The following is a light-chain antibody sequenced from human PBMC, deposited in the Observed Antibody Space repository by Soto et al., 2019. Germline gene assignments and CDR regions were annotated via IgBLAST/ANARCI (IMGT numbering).Light chain of an antibody. Sequence: LTQPASVSGSPGQSITISCTGISSDVGGYNYVSWYQQHPGKAPKLMIYEVSNRPSGVSNRFSGSKSGNTASLTISGLQAEDEADYYCSSYTSSSTRVFGTGTKVTVL. CDR1: SSDVGGYNY. V-gene: IGLV2-14*01. CDR3: SSYTSSSTRV. J-gene: IGLJ1*01. CDR2: EVS.